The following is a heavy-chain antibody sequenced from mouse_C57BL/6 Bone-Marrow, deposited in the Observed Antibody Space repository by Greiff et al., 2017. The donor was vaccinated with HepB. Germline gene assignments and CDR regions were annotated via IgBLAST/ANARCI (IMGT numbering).Heavy chain of an antibody. V-gene: IGHV1-26*01. CDR1: GYTFTDYY. J-gene: IGHJ2*01. Sequence: VQLQQSGPELVKPGASVKISCKASGYTFTDYYMNWVKQSHGKSLEWIGDINPNNGGTSYNQKFKGKATLTVDKSSSAAYMELRSLTSEDTAVYYCVRSFSIHYDGYLDYWGQGTTLTVSS. D-gene: IGHD2-3*01. CDR3: VRSFSIHYDGYLDY. CDR2: INPNNGGT.